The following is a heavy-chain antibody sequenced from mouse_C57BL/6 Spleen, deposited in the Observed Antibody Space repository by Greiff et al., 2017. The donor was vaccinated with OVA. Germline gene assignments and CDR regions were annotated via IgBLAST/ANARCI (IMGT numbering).Heavy chain of an antibody. D-gene: IGHD1-1*01. CDR3: TRPITTVVATPYYFDY. CDR2: IYPGNSDT. J-gene: IGHJ2*01. Sequence: DVKLQESGTVLARPGASVKMSCKTSGYTFTSYWMHWVKQRPGQGLEWIGAIYPGNSDTSYNQKFKGKAKLTAVTSASTAYMELSSLTNEDSAVYYCTRPITTVVATPYYFDYWGQGTTLTVSS. V-gene: IGHV1-5*01. CDR1: GYTFTSYW.